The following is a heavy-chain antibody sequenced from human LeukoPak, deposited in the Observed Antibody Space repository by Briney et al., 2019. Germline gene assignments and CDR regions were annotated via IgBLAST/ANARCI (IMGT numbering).Heavy chain of an antibody. CDR1: GFTFSTYG. V-gene: IGHV3-23*01. D-gene: IGHD3-9*01. Sequence: GGSLRLSCAASGFTFSTYGMSWVRQAPGKGLEWVSAISGRGGSTYYADSVKGRFTISRDNSKNTLSLQMNSLRAEDTAVYYCAKEQGSGLRYFDWSYFDYWGQGTLVTVSS. J-gene: IGHJ4*02. CDR2: ISGRGGST. CDR3: AKEQGSGLRYFDWSYFDY.